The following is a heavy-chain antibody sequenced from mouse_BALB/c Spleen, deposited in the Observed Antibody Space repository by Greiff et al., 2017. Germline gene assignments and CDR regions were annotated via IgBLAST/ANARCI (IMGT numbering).Heavy chain of an antibody. CDR1: GFTFSSYT. D-gene: IGHD1-1*02. CDR2: ISNGGGST. J-gene: IGHJ4*01. Sequence: EVKVVESGGGLVQPGGSLKLSCAASGFTFSSYTMSWVRQTPEKRLEWVAYISNGGGSTYYPDTVKGRFTISRDNTKKTLYLQMSSLRSEDTALYYCARHGNYAMDYWGQGTSVTVSS. V-gene: IGHV5-12-2*01. CDR3: ARHGNYAMDY.